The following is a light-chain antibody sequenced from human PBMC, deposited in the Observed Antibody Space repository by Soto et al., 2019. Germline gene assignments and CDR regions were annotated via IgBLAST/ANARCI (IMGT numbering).Light chain of an antibody. CDR2: ENN. J-gene: IGLJ3*02. Sequence: QSVLTQPPSVSAAPGQTVTISCSGSTSNIGNNHVSWYQQLPGTAPKFLIFENNKRPSGIPDRFSGSKSGTSATLGITGLQTGDEADYYCGTWDTNLGAVVFGGGTKVTVL. CDR1: TSNIGNNH. CDR3: GTWDTNLGAVV. V-gene: IGLV1-51*02.